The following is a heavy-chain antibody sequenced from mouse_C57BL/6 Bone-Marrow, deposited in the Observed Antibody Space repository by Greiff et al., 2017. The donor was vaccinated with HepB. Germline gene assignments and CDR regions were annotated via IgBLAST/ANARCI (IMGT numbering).Heavy chain of an antibody. Sequence: QVQLQQPGAELVKPGASVQLSCKASGYTFTSYWMHWVKQRPGQGLGWLGMIHPNSGSTNYNEKFKSKATLTVDNSSSTAYMQLSSLTSEDSAVYYCARCGRLRRGYAMDYWGQGTSVTVSS. CDR2: IHPNSGST. CDR1: GYTFTSYW. V-gene: IGHV1-64*01. J-gene: IGHJ4*01. CDR3: ARCGRLRRGYAMDY. D-gene: IGHD2-4*01.